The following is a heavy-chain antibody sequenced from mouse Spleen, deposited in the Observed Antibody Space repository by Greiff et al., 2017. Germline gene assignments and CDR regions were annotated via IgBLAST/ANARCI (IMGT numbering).Heavy chain of an antibody. CDR2: ISSGSSTI. J-gene: IGHJ3*01. D-gene: IGHD2-14*01. CDR1: GFTFSDYG. CDR3: ARRDREAGFAY. Sequence: EVLLVESGGGLVQPGGSLKLSCAASGFTFSDYGMHWVRQAPEKGLEWVAYISSGSSTIYYADTVKGRFTISRDNAKNTLFLQMTSRRAEDTAMYYCARRDREAGFAYGGQGTLVTGSA. V-gene: IGHV5-17*01.